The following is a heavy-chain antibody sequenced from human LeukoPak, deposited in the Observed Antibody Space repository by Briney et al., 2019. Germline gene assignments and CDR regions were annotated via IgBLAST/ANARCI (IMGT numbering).Heavy chain of an antibody. CDR2: IIPILGIA. J-gene: IGHJ3*02. V-gene: IGHV1-69*04. Sequence: GPSVKVSCKASGGTFSSYAISWVRQAPGQGLEWMGRIIPILGIANYAQKFQGRVTITADKSTSTAYMELSSLRSEDTAVYYCARGLTIFDAFDIWGQGTMVTVSS. CDR1: GGTFSSYA. D-gene: IGHD3-9*01. CDR3: ARGLTIFDAFDI.